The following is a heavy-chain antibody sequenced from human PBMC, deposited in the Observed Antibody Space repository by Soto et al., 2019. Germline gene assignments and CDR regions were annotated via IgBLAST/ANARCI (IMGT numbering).Heavy chain of an antibody. CDR2: ISYRGST. CDR1: GGSNSSYY. J-gene: IGHJ4*01. CDR3: ARRVYDNVWGSYFDS. Sequence: PSETLSLTCTVSGGSNSSYYWSWIRQPPGKGLGLIGYISYRGSTNYSPSFRSRVTISVDTAKNQFSLKLTSVTAADTAVYYCARRVYDNVWGSYFDSWGHGTLVTVSS. V-gene: IGHV4-59*01. D-gene: IGHD3-16*01.